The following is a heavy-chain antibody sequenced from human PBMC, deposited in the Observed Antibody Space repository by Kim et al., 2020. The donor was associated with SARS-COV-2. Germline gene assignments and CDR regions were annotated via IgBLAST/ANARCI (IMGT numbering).Heavy chain of an antibody. V-gene: IGHV3-9*01. J-gene: IGHJ4*02. CDR2: LSWNSGSM. CDR3: ARDSSGTYWGGLDY. CDR1: GFTFDDYA. Sequence: GGSLRLSCVAYGFTFDDYAMHWVRQVPGKGLEWVSGLSWNSGSMAYADSVKGRFIISRDNAKNSLYLQMNSLRSEDTALYYCARDSSGTYWGGLDYWGPGTLVTVSS. D-gene: IGHD1-26*01.